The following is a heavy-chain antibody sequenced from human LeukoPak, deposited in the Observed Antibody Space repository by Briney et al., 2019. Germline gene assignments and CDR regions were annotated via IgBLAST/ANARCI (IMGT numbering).Heavy chain of an antibody. Sequence: ASVKVSCKASGGTFSSYAISWVRQAPGQGLEWMGGIIPIFGTANYAQKFQGRVTITADESTSTAYMELSSLRSEDTAVYYCARDRPQLSTGHDFEYWGQGTLVTVSS. CDR1: GGTFSSYA. CDR3: ARDRPQLSTGHDFEY. D-gene: IGHD5-12*01. J-gene: IGHJ4*02. CDR2: IIPIFGTA. V-gene: IGHV1-69*13.